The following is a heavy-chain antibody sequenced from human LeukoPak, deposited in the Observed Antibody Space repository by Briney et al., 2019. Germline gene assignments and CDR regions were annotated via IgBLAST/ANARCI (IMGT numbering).Heavy chain of an antibody. CDR1: GYTFTSYG. CDR2: ISAYNGNT. V-gene: IGHV1-18*01. CDR3: ARVEAGGAFDI. Sequence: ASVKVSCKASGYTFTSYGISWVRQAPGQGLEWMGWISAYNGNTNYAQKLQGRVTMTTDTSTRAAYMELRSLTSDDTAVYYCARVEAGGAFDIWGQGTMVTVSS. D-gene: IGHD2-8*02. J-gene: IGHJ3*02.